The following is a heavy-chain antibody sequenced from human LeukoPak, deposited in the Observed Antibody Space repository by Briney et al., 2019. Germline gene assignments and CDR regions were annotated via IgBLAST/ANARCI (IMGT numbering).Heavy chain of an antibody. Sequence: GGSLRLSCAASGFTFSSYWMSWVRQAPGKGLEWVANIKQDGGEKYYVDSVKGRFTISRDNAKNSLYLQMNSLRAEDTAVYYCARGGYDSSGYYYELDYFDYWGQGTLVTVSS. V-gene: IGHV3-7*01. CDR2: IKQDGGEK. CDR1: GFTFSSYW. CDR3: ARGGYDSSGYYYELDYFDY. J-gene: IGHJ4*02. D-gene: IGHD3-22*01.